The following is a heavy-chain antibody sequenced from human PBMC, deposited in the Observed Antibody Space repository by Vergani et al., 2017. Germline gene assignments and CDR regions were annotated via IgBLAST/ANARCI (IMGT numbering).Heavy chain of an antibody. CDR2: IYYSGST. Sequence: QLQLQESGPGLVKPSETLSLTCTVSGGSISSSSYYWGWIRQPPGKGLEWIGSIYYSGSTYYNPSLNSRVTISVDTSKNQFSLKLSSVTAADTAVYYCARETVEYDAFDIWGQGTMVTVSS. CDR1: GGSISSSSYY. D-gene: IGHD3-3*01. V-gene: IGHV4-39*07. J-gene: IGHJ3*02. CDR3: ARETVEYDAFDI.